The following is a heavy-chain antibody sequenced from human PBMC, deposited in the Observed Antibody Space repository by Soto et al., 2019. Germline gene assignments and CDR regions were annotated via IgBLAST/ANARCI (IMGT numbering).Heavy chain of an antibody. D-gene: IGHD6-6*01. CDR2: IYYSGST. CDR3: ARSSGPFNRFDP. CDR1: GGSISSYY. V-gene: IGHV4-59*01. J-gene: IGHJ5*02. Sequence: ETLSLTCTVSGGSISSYYWSCIRQPPGKGLEWIGYIYYSGSTNYNPSLKSRVTISVDTFKNQFSLKLSSVTAADTAVYYWARSSGPFNRFDPWGKGNLVIVSS.